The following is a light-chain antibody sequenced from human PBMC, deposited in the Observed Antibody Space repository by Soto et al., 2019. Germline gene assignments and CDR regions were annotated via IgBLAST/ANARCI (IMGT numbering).Light chain of an antibody. CDR1: QSISSW. Sequence: DIQMTQSPSTLSASVGDRVTITCRASQSISSWLAWYQQKPGKAPKLLIYDASSLESGVPSRFSGSGSGTEFTLTIISLQPDDFATYYCQQYNSPWLTFGGGTKVEIK. J-gene: IGKJ4*01. V-gene: IGKV1-5*01. CDR2: DAS. CDR3: QQYNSPWLT.